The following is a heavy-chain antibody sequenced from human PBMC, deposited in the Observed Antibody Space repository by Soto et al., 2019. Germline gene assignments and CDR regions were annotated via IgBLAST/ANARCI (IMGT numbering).Heavy chain of an antibody. CDR3: ARHILIAVARINYFDY. Sequence: QVQLQESGPGLVKPSETLSLTCTVSGGSISSYYWSWIRQPPGKGLEWIGYIYYSGSTNYNPSLKSRVTISVDTSKNHYSLKLSSVTAADTSVYYCARHILIAVARINYFDYWGQGTLVTVSS. V-gene: IGHV4-59*08. CDR2: IYYSGST. CDR1: GGSISSYY. J-gene: IGHJ4*02. D-gene: IGHD6-19*01.